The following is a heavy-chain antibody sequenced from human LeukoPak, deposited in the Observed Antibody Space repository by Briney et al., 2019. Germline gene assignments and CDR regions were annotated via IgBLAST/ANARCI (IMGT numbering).Heavy chain of an antibody. V-gene: IGHV4-59*01. J-gene: IGHJ6*03. CDR1: GGSISSYY. CDR2: IYYSGST. D-gene: IGHD6-13*01. Sequence: SETLSLTCTVSGGSISSYYWSWIRQPPGKGLEWIGYIYYSGSTNYNPSLKSRVTISVDTSKNQFSLKLSSVTAADTAVYYCASLGYSIKPYYMDVWGKGATVTVSS. CDR3: ASLGYSIKPYYMDV.